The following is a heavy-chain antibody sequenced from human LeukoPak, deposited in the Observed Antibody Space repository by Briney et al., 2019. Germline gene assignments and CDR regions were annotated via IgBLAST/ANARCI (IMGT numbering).Heavy chain of an antibody. Sequence: PGGSLRLSCAASGFTFSSYAMSWVRQAPGKGLEWVSAISGSGGSTYYAGSVKGRFTISRDNSKNTLYLQMNSLRAEDTAVYYCATLSTVVVIRASPDYWGQGTLVTVSS. D-gene: IGHD3-22*01. CDR3: ATLSTVVVIRASPDY. CDR2: ISGSGGST. CDR1: GFTFSSYA. J-gene: IGHJ4*02. V-gene: IGHV3-23*01.